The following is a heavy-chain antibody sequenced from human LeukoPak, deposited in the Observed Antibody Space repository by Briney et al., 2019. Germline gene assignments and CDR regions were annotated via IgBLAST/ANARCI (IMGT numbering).Heavy chain of an antibody. J-gene: IGHJ5*02. Sequence: SETLSLTCAVYGGSFSGYYWSWLGQPPGKGLEGIGEINHSGSTNYNPSLKSGVTISVDRSKNQFSLKLSSVTAADTAVYYCARRSVISSWYNNPYNWFDPWGQGTLVTVSS. CDR2: INHSGST. D-gene: IGHD6-13*01. CDR3: ARRSVISSWYNNPYNWFDP. CDR1: GGSFSGYY. V-gene: IGHV4-34*01.